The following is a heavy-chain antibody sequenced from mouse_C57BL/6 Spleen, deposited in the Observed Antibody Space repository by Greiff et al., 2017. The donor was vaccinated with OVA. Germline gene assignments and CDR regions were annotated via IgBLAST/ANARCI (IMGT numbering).Heavy chain of an antibody. CDR1: GYAFSSYW. Sequence: VQVVESGAELVKPGASVKISCKASGYAFSSYWMNWVKQRPGKGLEWIGQIYPGDGDTNYNGKFKGKATLTADKSSSTAYMQLSSLTSEDSAVYFCAGGSSPYFDVWGTGTTVTVSS. D-gene: IGHD1-1*01. V-gene: IGHV1-80*01. CDR3: AGGSSPYFDV. CDR2: IYPGDGDT. J-gene: IGHJ1*03.